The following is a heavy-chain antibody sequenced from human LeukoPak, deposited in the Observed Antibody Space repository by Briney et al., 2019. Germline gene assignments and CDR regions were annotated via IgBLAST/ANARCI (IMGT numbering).Heavy chain of an antibody. Sequence: PSGTLSLTCTVSGGSISSYYWSWIRQPPGKGLEWIGYIYYSGSTNYNPSLKSRVTISVDTSKNQFSLKLSSVTAADTAVYYCARRRSTGGYDYWGQGALVTVSS. CDR3: ARRRSTGGYDY. CDR2: IYYSGST. CDR1: GGSISSYY. D-gene: IGHD6-19*01. J-gene: IGHJ4*02. V-gene: IGHV4-59*08.